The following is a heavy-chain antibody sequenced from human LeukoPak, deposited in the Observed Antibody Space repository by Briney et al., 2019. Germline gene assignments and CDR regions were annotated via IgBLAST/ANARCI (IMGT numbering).Heavy chain of an antibody. Sequence: TGGSLRLSCAASGFTFSSYEMNWVRQAPGKGLEWVSYISSSGSTIYYADSVKGRFTISRDNAKNSLYLQMNSLRAEDTAVYYCSRDRMATKSFDYWGQGTLVTVSS. CDR1: GFTFSSYE. CDR3: SRDRMATKSFDY. J-gene: IGHJ4*02. CDR2: ISSSGSTI. D-gene: IGHD5-24*01. V-gene: IGHV3-48*03.